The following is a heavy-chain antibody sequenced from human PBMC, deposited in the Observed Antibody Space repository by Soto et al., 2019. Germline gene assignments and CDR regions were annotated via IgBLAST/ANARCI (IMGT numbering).Heavy chain of an antibody. D-gene: IGHD3-3*01. CDR3: ARMRPYDFWSDYYYGMDV. Sequence: QVQLVQSGAEVKKPGASVKVSCKASGYTFTSYDINWVRQATGQGLEWMGWMNPNSGNTGYAQKFQGRVTMTRNTSISTAYMELSSLGSEDTAVYYCARMRPYDFWSDYYYGMDVWGQGNTVTVSS. J-gene: IGHJ6*02. CDR2: MNPNSGNT. V-gene: IGHV1-8*01. CDR1: GYTFTSYD.